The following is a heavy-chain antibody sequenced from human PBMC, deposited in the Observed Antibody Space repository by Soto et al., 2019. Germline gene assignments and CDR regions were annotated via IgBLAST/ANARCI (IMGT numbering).Heavy chain of an antibody. CDR3: ADRLRSSCGVHNWFDP. CDR2: IYWDDDK. Sequence: QITLKESGPTLVKPTQTLTLTCTFSGFSLSTSGVGVGWIRQPPGKALEWLALIYWDDDKRYSPSLKSRLTITKDTSKNQVVLTMTNMDHVDTDTYYCADRLRSSCGVHNWFDPWGQGTLVTVSS. CDR1: GFSLSTSGVG. V-gene: IGHV2-5*02. J-gene: IGHJ5*02. D-gene: IGHD6-13*01.